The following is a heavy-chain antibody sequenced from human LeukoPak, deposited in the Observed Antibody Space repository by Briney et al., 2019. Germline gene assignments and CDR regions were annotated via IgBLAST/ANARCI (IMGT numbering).Heavy chain of an antibody. V-gene: IGHV4-4*02. CDR2: IYHSGCT. Sequence: PSGTLSLTCALSGGSISSRNWWSWVRQPPGKGLEWIGEIYHSGCTNYNPSLKSRVTMSVDKSKNQFSLNLTSVTAADTAVYYCTRDHDGFDIWGQGTMVTVSS. J-gene: IGHJ3*02. CDR3: TRDHDGFDI. CDR1: GGSISSRNW.